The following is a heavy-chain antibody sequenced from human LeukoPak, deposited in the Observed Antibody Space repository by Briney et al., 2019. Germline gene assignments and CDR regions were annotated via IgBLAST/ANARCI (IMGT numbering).Heavy chain of an antibody. CDR3: ANSRGATIHYFDY. CDR1: GFTFSSYA. Sequence: GGSLRLSCAASGFTFSSYAMSWVRQAPGKGLEWVSAISGSGGSTYYADSVKGRFTISRDNSKNTLYLQMNSLRAEDTAVYYCANSRGATIHYFDYWGQGTLVTVSS. V-gene: IGHV3-23*01. D-gene: IGHD5-12*01. J-gene: IGHJ4*02. CDR2: ISGSGGST.